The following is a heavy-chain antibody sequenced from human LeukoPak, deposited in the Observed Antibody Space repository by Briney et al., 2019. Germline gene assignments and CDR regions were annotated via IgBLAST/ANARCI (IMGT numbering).Heavy chain of an antibody. Sequence: ASGTVSCKASGYTFTVCYMHWVRQAPAQGLEWMGWINPNSGGTNYEQKFQGRVTMTRDSRVTMTRDTSISAAYMELSRLRSDDTAVYYCARQSNTPAGVLDYWGEGTLVTVSS. CDR2: INPNSGGT. D-gene: IGHD6-19*01. J-gene: IGHJ4*02. V-gene: IGHV1-2*02. CDR1: GYTFTVCY. CDR3: ARQSNTPAGVLDY.